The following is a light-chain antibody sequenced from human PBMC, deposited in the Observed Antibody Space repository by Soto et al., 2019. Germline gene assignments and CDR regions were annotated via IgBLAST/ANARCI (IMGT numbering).Light chain of an antibody. CDR2: DAS. Sequence: DIQMTQSPSALSASVGDRVTMTCRASEKINKWLAWYQQKPGKAPKLLISDASSLESGVPSRFSGSGSGTEFTLTISSLEPEDFAVYYCQQCSKWPTTFGQGTRLEIK. J-gene: IGKJ5*01. V-gene: IGKV1-5*01. CDR3: QQCSKWPTT. CDR1: EKINKW.